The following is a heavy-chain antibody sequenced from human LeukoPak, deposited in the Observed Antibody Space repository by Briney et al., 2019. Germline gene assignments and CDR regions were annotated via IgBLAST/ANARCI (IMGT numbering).Heavy chain of an antibody. D-gene: IGHD5-18*01. J-gene: IGHJ5*02. Sequence: PGGSLRLSCAASGFTFSSYAMSWVRQAPGKGLEWVSAISGSGGSTYYADSVKGRFTISRDNSKNTLYLQMNSLRAEDTAVYYCAKDLFSYGRYNWFDPWGQGTLVTVSS. CDR1: GFTFSSYA. V-gene: IGHV3-23*01. CDR3: AKDLFSYGRYNWFDP. CDR2: ISGSGGST.